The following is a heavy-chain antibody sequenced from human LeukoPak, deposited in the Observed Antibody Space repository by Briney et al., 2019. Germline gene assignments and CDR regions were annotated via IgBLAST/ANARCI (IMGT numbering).Heavy chain of an antibody. CDR2: LNPDGSNT. CDR1: GFTFGHYW. J-gene: IGHJ4*02. CDR3: VRGAEKAGVDN. Sequence: PGGSLRLSCTASGFTFGHYWMHWVRQAPGKGLVWVSRLNPDGSNTKSADSLRGRFTISRDNAKNTLYLQMNSLRVEDTAVYYCVRGAEKAGVDNWGQGTLVTVSS. D-gene: IGHD5-24*01. V-gene: IGHV3-74*03.